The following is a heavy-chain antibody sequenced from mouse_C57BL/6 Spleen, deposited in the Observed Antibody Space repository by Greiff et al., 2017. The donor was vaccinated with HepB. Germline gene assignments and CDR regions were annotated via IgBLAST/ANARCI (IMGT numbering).Heavy chain of an antibody. V-gene: IGHV5-4*03. CDR1: GFTFSSYA. Sequence: EVKVVESGGGLVKPGGSLKLSCAASGFTFSSYAMSWVRQTPEKRLEWVATISDGGSYTYYPDNVKGRFTISRDNAKNNLYLQMSHLKSEDTAMYYCARGAQATLYYAMDYWGQGTSVTVSS. D-gene: IGHD3-2*02. CDR2: ISDGGSYT. J-gene: IGHJ4*01. CDR3: ARGAQATLYYAMDY.